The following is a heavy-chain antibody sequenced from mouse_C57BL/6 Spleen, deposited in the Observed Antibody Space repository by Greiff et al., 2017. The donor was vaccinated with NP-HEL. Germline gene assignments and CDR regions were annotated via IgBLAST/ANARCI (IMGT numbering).Heavy chain of an antibody. CDR2: ISYDGSN. CDR3: ARGWVSNGDFDY. D-gene: IGHD1-1*02. CDR1: GYSITSGYY. Sequence: EVHLVESGPGLVKPSQSLSLTCSVTGYSITSGYYWNWIRQFPGNKLEWMGYISYDGSNNYNPSLKNRISITRDTSKNQFFLKLNSVTTEDTATYYCARGWVSNGDFDYWGQGTTLTVSS. J-gene: IGHJ2*01. V-gene: IGHV3-6*01.